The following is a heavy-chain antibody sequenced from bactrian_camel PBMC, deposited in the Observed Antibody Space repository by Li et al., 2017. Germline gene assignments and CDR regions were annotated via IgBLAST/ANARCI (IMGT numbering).Heavy chain of an antibody. CDR2: IGKTGMMR. J-gene: IGHJ6*01. V-gene: IGHV3S40*01. CDR1: GFTFSRNV. Sequence: VQLVESGGGLVQPGGSLRLSCVGSGFTFSRNVMTWVRQAPGKGLEWVSVIGKTGMMRDYANSVKGRFTISRDNDKNTVYLQLDNLKVEDTAMYYCTNTDFEQTWKTTVPTDIVRGRGTQVTVPS. D-gene: IGHD5*01.